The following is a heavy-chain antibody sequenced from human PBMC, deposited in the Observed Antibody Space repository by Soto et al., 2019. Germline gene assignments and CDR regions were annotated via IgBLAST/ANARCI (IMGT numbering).Heavy chain of an antibody. CDR3: ARPGQSSTVRFDY. CDR2: ISSSGSTI. J-gene: IGHJ4*02. V-gene: IGHV3-11*01. Sequence: GGSVRLSCAASGFTFSDYYMSWIRQAPGKGLEWVSYISSSGSTIYYADSVKGRFTISRDNAKNSLYLQMNSLRAEDTAVYYCARPGQSSTVRFDYWGQGTLVTVSS. D-gene: IGHD6-13*01. CDR1: GFTFSDYY.